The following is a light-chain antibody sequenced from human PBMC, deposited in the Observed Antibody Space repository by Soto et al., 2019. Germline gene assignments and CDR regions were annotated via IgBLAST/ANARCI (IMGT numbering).Light chain of an antibody. J-gene: IGLJ1*01. CDR2: EVS. Sequence: QSVLTQPASVSGCPGQSITSSCTGTSSDVGGYNYVSWYQQHPGKAPKLMIYEVSNRPSGVSNRFSGSKSGNTASLTISGLQAEDEADYYCSSYTSSSTYVFGTGTKVTVL. V-gene: IGLV2-14*01. CDR1: SSDVGGYNY. CDR3: SSYTSSSTYV.